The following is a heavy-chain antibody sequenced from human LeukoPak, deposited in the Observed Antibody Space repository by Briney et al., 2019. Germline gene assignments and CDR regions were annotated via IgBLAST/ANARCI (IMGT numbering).Heavy chain of an antibody. J-gene: IGHJ3*02. CDR2: IYHSGST. V-gene: IGHV4-38-2*02. D-gene: IGHD6-13*01. CDR3: ARDFPTAFRIAAAATSDAFDI. CDR1: GYSISSGYY. Sequence: KPSETLSLTCAVSGYSISSGYYWGWIRQPPGKGLEWIGSIYHSGSTYYNPSLKSRVTISVDTSKNQFSLKLSSVTAADTAVYYCARDFPTAFRIAAAATSDAFDIWGQGTMVTVSS.